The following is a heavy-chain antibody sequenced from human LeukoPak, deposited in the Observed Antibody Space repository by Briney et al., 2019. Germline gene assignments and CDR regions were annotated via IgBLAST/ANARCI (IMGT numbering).Heavy chain of an antibody. Sequence: RSSETLSLTCTVSGYSISSGYYWGWIRQPPGKGLEWIGSIYHSGSTYYNPSLKSRVTISVDTSKNQFSLKLSSVTAADTAVYYCARGEVVITPRLDYWGQGTLVTVSS. CDR2: IYHSGST. V-gene: IGHV4-38-2*02. CDR3: ARGEVVITPRLDY. CDR1: GYSISSGYY. D-gene: IGHD3-22*01. J-gene: IGHJ4*02.